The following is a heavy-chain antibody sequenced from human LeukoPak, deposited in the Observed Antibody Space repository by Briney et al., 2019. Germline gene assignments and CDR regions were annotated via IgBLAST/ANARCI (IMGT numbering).Heavy chain of an antibody. D-gene: IGHD4-17*01. CDR1: GFTFSGSA. V-gene: IGHV3-73*01. CDR2: IRSKANSYAT. J-gene: IGHJ4*02. Sequence: TGGSLRLSCAASGFTFSGSAMHWVRQASGKGLEWVGRIRSKANSYATAYAASVKGRFTISRDDSKNTAYLQMNSLKTEDTAVYYCTIPAGAMTTVTTGDYWGQGTLVTVSS. CDR3: TIPAGAMTTVTTGDY.